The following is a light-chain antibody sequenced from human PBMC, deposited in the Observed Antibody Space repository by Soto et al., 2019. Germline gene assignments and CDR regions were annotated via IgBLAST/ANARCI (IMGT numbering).Light chain of an antibody. V-gene: IGKV3-15*01. CDR3: QQYDNWPLT. Sequence: EIVLTQSPGTLSLSPWERATLSCRASQSVSSNLAWYQQKPGQAPRFLIYGASTRATGIPARFSGSGSGTEFTLTISSLQSEDFAVYYCQQYDNWPLTFGGGTKVDI. CDR1: QSVSSN. CDR2: GAS. J-gene: IGKJ4*01.